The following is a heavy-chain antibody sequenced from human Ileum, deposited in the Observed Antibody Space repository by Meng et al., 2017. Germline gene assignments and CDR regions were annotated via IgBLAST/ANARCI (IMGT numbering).Heavy chain of an antibody. Sequence: QVQIQQWGAGLLKPSETLSLTCAVYGGSFSGYNWSWIRQPPGKGVEWIGEINHSGSTNYNPSLKSRVTISVDTSKNQFSLKLSSVTAADTAVYYCSRTSYYDNSGYYPGWGQGTLVTVSS. CDR1: GGSFSGYN. V-gene: IGHV4-34*01. J-gene: IGHJ4*02. D-gene: IGHD3-22*01. CDR3: SRTSYYDNSGYYPG. CDR2: INHSGST.